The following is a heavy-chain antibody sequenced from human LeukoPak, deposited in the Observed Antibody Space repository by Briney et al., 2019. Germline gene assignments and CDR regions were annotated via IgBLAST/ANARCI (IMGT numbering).Heavy chain of an antibody. CDR1: GFPFHTFG. Sequence: GGSLRLSCAASGFPFHTFGMRWVRQAPGKGLEWVSSISAGSDSTDYADSVKGRFTISRDNSKNTLYLQMNSLRAEDTALYYWANDYSPDYWGQGTLVTASS. D-gene: IGHD2-15*01. CDR3: ANDYSPDY. CDR2: ISAGSDST. J-gene: IGHJ4*02. V-gene: IGHV3-23*01.